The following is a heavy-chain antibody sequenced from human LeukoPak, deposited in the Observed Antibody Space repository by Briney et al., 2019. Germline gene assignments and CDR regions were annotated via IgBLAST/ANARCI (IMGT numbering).Heavy chain of an antibody. V-gene: IGHV1-2*06. CDR1: GYTFTGYY. J-gene: IGHJ4*02. CDR3: ARPYCGGDCNFDY. CDR2: INPNSGGT. Sequence: ASVKVSCKASGYTFTGYYMHWVRQAPGQGLEWMGRINPNSGGTNYAQKFQGRVTMTRDTSSSTAYMELSRLRSDDTAVYCCARPYCGGDCNFDYWGEGTLVTVSS. D-gene: IGHD2-21*02.